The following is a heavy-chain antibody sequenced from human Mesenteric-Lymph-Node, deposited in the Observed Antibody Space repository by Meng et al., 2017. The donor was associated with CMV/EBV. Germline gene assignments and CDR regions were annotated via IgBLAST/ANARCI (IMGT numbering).Heavy chain of an antibody. V-gene: IGHV3-7*01. Sequence: GESLKISCAASGFTFSSYWMSWVRQAPGKGLEWVANIKRDGSEKYYVDSVKGRFTISRDNAKNSLYLQMNSLRAEDTAVYYCARDRMYYDFWSGPGDYYGMDVWGQGTTVTVSS. CDR2: IKRDGSEK. CDR3: ARDRMYYDFWSGPGDYYGMDV. J-gene: IGHJ6*02. CDR1: GFTFSSYW. D-gene: IGHD3-3*01.